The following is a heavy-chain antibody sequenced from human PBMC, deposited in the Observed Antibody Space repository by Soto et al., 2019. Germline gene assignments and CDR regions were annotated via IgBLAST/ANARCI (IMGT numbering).Heavy chain of an antibody. CDR3: AASTMVRGGFPNWFDP. J-gene: IGHJ5*02. V-gene: IGHV3-23*01. D-gene: IGHD3-10*01. CDR2: ISGSGGST. Sequence: GGSLRLSCAASGFTFSSYAMSWVRQAPGKGLEWVSAISGSGGSTYYADSVKGRFTISRDNSKNTLYLQMNSLRAEDTAVYYCAASTMVRGGFPNWFDPWGQGTLVTVSS. CDR1: GFTFSSYA.